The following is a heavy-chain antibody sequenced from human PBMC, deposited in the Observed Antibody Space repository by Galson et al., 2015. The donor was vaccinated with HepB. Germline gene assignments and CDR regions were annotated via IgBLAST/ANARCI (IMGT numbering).Heavy chain of an antibody. J-gene: IGHJ4*02. V-gene: IGHV3-23*01. Sequence: SLRLSCAASGFTFSSYAMSWVRQAPGKGLEWVSAISASGGSTYYADSVKGRFTISRDNSKNTLYLQMNSLRVEDTAVYYCAKKDGPGIAVAGPVDYWGQGTLVTVSS. CDR1: GFTFSSYA. CDR2: ISASGGST. D-gene: IGHD6-19*01. CDR3: AKKDGPGIAVAGPVDY.